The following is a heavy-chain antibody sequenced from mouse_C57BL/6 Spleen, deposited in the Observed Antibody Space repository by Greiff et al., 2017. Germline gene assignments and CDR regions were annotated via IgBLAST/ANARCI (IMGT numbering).Heavy chain of an antibody. V-gene: IGHV1-15*01. D-gene: IGHD4-1*02. CDR3: TRSTGTGTYFDV. Sequence: VKLQESGAELVRPGASVTLSCKSSGYTFPVYEMHWVKQTPVHGLEWIGALVPETGGTAYNQKFKGKDILTADKSSSTAYMELRSLTSEDSAVYSCTRSTGTGTYFDVWGTGTTVTVSS. CDR1: GYTFPVYE. J-gene: IGHJ1*03. CDR2: LVPETGGT.